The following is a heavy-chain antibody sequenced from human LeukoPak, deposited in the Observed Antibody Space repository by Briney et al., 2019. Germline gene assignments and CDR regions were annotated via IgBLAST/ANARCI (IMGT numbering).Heavy chain of an antibody. CDR2: ISGDGSIT. CDR1: GFTFRSYW. Sequence: GGSLRLSCAASGFTFRSYWMHWVRQTPGKGLGWVSRISGDGSITTYAEAVNGRCTISRDNAKITLYLEMNSLRAEDTAVYYCARELPFDYWGQGTLVTVSS. CDR3: ARELPFDY. V-gene: IGHV3-74*01. J-gene: IGHJ4*02.